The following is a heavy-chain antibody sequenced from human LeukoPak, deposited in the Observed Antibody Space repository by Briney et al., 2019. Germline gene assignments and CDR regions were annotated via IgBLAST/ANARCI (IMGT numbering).Heavy chain of an antibody. CDR3: AREEYSGVGSLDP. V-gene: IGHV4-34*01. J-gene: IGHJ5*02. D-gene: IGHD6-6*01. CDR1: GGSFSGYY. Sequence: NPSETLSLTCAVYGGSFSGYYWSWIRQPPGKGLEWIGEINHSGSTNYNPSLKSRVTISVDTSKNQFSLKLSSVTAADTAVYYCAREEYSGVGSLDPWGQGTLVTVSS. CDR2: INHSGST.